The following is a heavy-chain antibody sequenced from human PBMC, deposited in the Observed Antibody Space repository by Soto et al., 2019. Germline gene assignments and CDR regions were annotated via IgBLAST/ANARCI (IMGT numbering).Heavy chain of an antibody. J-gene: IGHJ6*02. D-gene: IGHD2-21*02. CDR1: GYSFTSYG. V-gene: IGHV1-69*13. CDR2: IIPIFGTA. Sequence: SVKVSCTASGYSFTSYGISWVRQAPGQGLEWMGGIIPIFGTANYAQKYQGRVTITADESTSTAYMELSSLRSEDTALYYCARVVTSRYYYYGMDVWGQGTTVTVSS. CDR3: ARVVTSRYYYYGMDV.